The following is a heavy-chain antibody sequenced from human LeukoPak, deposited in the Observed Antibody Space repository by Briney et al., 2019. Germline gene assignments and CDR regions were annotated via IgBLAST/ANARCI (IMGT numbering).Heavy chain of an antibody. CDR3: ARVSLTGDRLDH. V-gene: IGHV4-4*07. CDR1: SRSISSYY. CDR2: IYTSGST. Sequence: SETLSLTCTVSSRSISSYYWSWIRQPAGKGLEWIGRIYTSGSTNYNPSLKSRVTMSVDTSKNQFSLKLSSVTAADTAVYYCARVSLTGDRLDHWGQGTLVTVSS. D-gene: IGHD7-27*01. J-gene: IGHJ5*02.